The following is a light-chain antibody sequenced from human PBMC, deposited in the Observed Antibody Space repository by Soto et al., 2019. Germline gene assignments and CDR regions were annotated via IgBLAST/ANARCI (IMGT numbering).Light chain of an antibody. CDR2: DVS. CDR1: SSDVGGYNY. V-gene: IGLV2-14*01. J-gene: IGLJ2*01. Sequence: QSALTQPASVSGSPGQSITISCTATSSDVGGYNYVSWYQQHPDKAPKLMIYDVSYRPSGVSNRFSGSKSGNTASLTISGLQAEDEADYYCSSYTSSSPVVFGGGTKVTVL. CDR3: SSYTSSSPVV.